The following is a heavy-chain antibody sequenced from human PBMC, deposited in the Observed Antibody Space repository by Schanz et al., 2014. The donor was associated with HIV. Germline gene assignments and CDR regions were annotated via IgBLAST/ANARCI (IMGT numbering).Heavy chain of an antibody. CDR3: ARGRIAADLKF. CDR1: GGSFSGYY. CDR2: INHSGRT. V-gene: IGHV4-34*01. Sequence: QVQLHQWGAGLLKPSETLSLTCDVSGGSFSGYYWIWLRQSPGKGLEWIGEINHSGRTDYKSSLKSRVTISTTTSTNQFSLTLGSVSAADTGVYYCARGRIAADLKFWGQGTLVTVSS. D-gene: IGHD6-25*01. J-gene: IGHJ4*02.